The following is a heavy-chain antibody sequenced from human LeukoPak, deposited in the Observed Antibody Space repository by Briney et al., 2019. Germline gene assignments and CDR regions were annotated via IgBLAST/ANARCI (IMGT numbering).Heavy chain of an antibody. V-gene: IGHV4-34*01. CDR1: GGSFSGYY. CDR3: ARGPILHYDFWSGYYY. J-gene: IGHJ4*02. Sequence: SETLSLTCVVYGGSFSGYYWSWIRQPPGKGLEWIGEINHSGSTNYNPSLKSRVTISVDTSKNQFSLKLSSVTAADTAVYYCARGPILHYDFWSGYYYWGQGTLVTVSS. CDR2: INHSGST. D-gene: IGHD3-3*01.